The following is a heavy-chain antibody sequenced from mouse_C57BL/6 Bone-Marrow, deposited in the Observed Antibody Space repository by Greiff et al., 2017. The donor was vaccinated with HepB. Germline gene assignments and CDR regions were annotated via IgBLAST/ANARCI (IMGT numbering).Heavy chain of an antibody. Sequence: QVQLQQPGAELVKPGASVKMSCKASGYTFTSYWITWVKQRPGQGLEWIGDIYPGSGSTNYNEKFKSKATLTVDTSSSTAYMQLSSLTSEDSAVYYCARKTTVVAKWGWYFDVWGTGTTVTVSS. CDR2: IYPGSGST. V-gene: IGHV1-55*01. CDR1: GYTFTSYW. D-gene: IGHD1-1*01. CDR3: ARKTTVVAKWGWYFDV. J-gene: IGHJ1*03.